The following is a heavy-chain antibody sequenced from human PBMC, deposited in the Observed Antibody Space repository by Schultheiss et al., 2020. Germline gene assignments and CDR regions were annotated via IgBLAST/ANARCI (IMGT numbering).Heavy chain of an antibody. J-gene: IGHJ4*02. V-gene: IGHV3-21*01. CDR1: GFTFSSYA. D-gene: IGHD6-13*01. Sequence: GGSLRLSCAASGFTFSSYAMSWVRQAPGKGLEWVSSISTSGGHIYYADSVKGRFTISRDNAQNSLYLQMNSLRAEDTSVYYCARLVAASGLDYWGQGTLVTVSS. CDR2: ISTSGGHI. CDR3: ARLVAASGLDY.